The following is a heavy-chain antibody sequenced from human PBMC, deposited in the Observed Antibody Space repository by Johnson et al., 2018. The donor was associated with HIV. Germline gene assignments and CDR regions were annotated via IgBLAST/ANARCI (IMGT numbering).Heavy chain of an antibody. CDR2: INQDGTEK. J-gene: IGHJ3*02. V-gene: IGHV3-7*03. CDR1: EFTFNSYW. CDR3: ARDGQDRDDAFDI. Sequence: VQLVESGGGLVQPGGSLRLSCAGSEFTFNSYWMSWVRQAPGEGLEWVANINQDGTEKYYADSMRGRFTISRDNAKNSLYLQTNSLRAEDTAVYYCARDGQDRDDAFDIWGQGTMVTVSS. D-gene: IGHD3-22*01.